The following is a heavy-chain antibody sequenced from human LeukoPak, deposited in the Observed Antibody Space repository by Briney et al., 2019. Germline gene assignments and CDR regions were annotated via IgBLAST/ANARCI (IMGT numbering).Heavy chain of an antibody. D-gene: IGHD1-20*01. Sequence: GGSLRLSCAASGFTFSSYWMHWVRQGPGKGLVWVSRIKSDGSSTNYADSVKGRVTISRDNAKNTLFLQMNSLRAEDTAVYYCARGGGITGTPLRSPNAIDIWGRGTMVTVSS. CDR2: IKSDGSST. J-gene: IGHJ3*02. V-gene: IGHV3-74*01. CDR1: GFTFSSYW. CDR3: ARGGGITGTPLRSPNAIDI.